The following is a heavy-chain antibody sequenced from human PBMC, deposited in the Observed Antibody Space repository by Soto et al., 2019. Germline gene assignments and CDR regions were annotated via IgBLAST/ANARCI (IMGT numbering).Heavy chain of an antibody. V-gene: IGHV1-18*01. Sequence: DSEKVSCKASDYTFTRYDISRVRPVTGPGLEWIGWPSAYNGNTNSAQKLPGTVTMTTDTSTSTAYLELSSLRSXDTAVYYCSRVPGYQLLADSHSHCGMDFPGQAT. CDR3: SRVPGYQLLADSHSHCGMDF. D-gene: IGHD2-2*01. CDR1: DYTFTRYD. J-gene: IGHJ6*01. CDR2: PSAYNGNT.